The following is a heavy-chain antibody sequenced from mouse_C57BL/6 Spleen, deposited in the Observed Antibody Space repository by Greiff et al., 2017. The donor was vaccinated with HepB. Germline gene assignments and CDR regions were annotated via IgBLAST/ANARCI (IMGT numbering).Heavy chain of an antibody. CDR3: ARGGDSSGYFDY. CDR2: IYPGDGDT. V-gene: IGHV1-82*01. D-gene: IGHD3-2*02. J-gene: IGHJ2*01. Sequence: QVQLQQSGPELVKPGASVKISCKASGYAFSSSRMNWVKQRPGKGLEWIGRIYPGDGDTNYNGKFKGKATLTADKSSSTAYMQLSSLTSEDSAVYFCARGGDSSGYFDYWGQGTTHTVSS. CDR1: GYAFSSSR.